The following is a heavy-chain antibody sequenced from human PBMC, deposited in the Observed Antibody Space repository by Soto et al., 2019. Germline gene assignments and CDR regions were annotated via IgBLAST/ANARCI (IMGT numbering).Heavy chain of an antibody. CDR2: VYYSGST. Sequence: PSETLSLTCTVSGGDFSNYYWSWIRQPPGKGLEWIGYVYYSGSTNYNPSLESRVTISLDTPKKQFSLRLSSVTAADTAVYYCARAKYSSGWPSDYWGQGTLVTV. V-gene: IGHV4-59*01. CDR1: GGDFSNYY. CDR3: ARAKYSSGWPSDY. D-gene: IGHD6-19*01. J-gene: IGHJ4*02.